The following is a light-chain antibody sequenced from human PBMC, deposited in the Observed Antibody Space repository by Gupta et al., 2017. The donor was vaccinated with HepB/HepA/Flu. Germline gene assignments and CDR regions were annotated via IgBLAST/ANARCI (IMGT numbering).Light chain of an antibody. CDR2: AAS. V-gene: IGKV1-17*01. J-gene: IGKJ1*01. CDR3: QQYNSDAWR. CDR1: QGIRND. Sequence: DIQMTQSPAAPSASVGHRVTITCRASQGIRNDLGWYQQKPGKAHKRMIYAASSLQSGVPSRFSGSGSGTEFTLTISSMQTEDFATYYCQQYNSDAWRFGQGTKVEIK.